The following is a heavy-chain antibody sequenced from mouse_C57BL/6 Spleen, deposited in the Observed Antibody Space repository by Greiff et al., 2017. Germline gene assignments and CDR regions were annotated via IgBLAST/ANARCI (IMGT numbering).Heavy chain of an antibody. Sequence: QVHVKQPGAELVRPGSSVKLSCKASGYTFTSYWMDWVKQRPGQGLEWIGNIYPSDSETHYNQKFKDKATLTVDKSSSTAYMQLSSLTSEDSAVYYCARVDYYAMDYWGQGTSVTVSS. CDR2: IYPSDSET. J-gene: IGHJ4*01. CDR1: GYTFTSYW. CDR3: ARVDYYAMDY. V-gene: IGHV1-61*01.